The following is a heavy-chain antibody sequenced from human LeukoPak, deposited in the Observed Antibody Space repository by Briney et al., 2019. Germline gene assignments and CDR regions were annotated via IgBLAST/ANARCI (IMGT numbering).Heavy chain of an antibody. CDR1: GFTFRNYA. CDR3: AKGGSYYYDTSGYFGY. J-gene: IGHJ4*02. Sequence: PGGSLRLSWAASGFTFRNYAMNWVRQAPGNGLEWVSGISGSGGSTYYAASVKGRFTISRDNSKNTLYLQMNSLRAEDTAVYYCAKGGSYYYDTSGYFGYWGQGTLVTVSS. V-gene: IGHV3-23*01. D-gene: IGHD3-22*01. CDR2: ISGSGGST.